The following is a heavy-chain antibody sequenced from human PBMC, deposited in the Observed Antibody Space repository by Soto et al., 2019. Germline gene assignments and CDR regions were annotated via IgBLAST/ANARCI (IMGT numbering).Heavy chain of an antibody. CDR3: ARVFFFQAGDGIRGVRSVSAFLLTRSSDL. D-gene: IGHD3-10*02. V-gene: IGHV3-66*01. Sequence: KGKEWSSLSQSGGPTWYADSVKGRFTTSRDTAENTLHLQMDSLRAEDTAVYYCARVFFFQAGDGIRGVRSVSAFLLTRSSDL. J-gene: IGHJ2*01. CDR2: SQSGGPT.